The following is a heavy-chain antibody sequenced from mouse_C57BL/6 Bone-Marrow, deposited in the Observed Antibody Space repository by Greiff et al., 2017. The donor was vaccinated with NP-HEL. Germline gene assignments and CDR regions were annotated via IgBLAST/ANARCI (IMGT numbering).Heavy chain of an antibody. CDR1: GFTFSDAW. V-gene: IGHV6-6*01. D-gene: IGHD2-4*01. J-gene: IGHJ4*01. CDR2: IRNKANNHAT. Sequence: DVMLVESGGGLVQPGGSMKLSCAASGFTFSDAWMDWVRQSPEKGLEWVAEIRNKANNHATYYAESVKGRFTISRDDSKSSVYLQMNSLRAEDTGIYYGTRLVYYDYEELVDYWGQGTSVTVSS. CDR3: TRLVYYDYEELVDY.